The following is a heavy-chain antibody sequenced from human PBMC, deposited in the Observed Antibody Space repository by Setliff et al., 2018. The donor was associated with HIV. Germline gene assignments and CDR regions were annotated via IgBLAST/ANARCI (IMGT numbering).Heavy chain of an antibody. D-gene: IGHD2-15*01. CDR1: GDSISSCAYY. V-gene: IGHV4-31*03. CDR2: IFSSGIT. CDR3: TRDTGGGGFPMDV. J-gene: IGHJ6*03. Sequence: PSETLSLTCSVSGDSISSCAYYWSWIRQHPVKGLEWIGYIFSSGITYYSPSLHSRVTISLDTSKNQFSLNLTSITAADTAVYYCTRDTGGGGFPMDVWGKGTTVTVSS.